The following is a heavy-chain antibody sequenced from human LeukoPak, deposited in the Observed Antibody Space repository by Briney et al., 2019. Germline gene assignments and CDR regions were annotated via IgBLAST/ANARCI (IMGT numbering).Heavy chain of an antibody. J-gene: IGHJ4*02. CDR2: ISYDGSNK. Sequence: PGGSLRLSCAASGFTFSTYGMHWVRQAPGKGLEWVAVISYDGSNKYYADSVKGRFTISRDNSKNTLYLQMNSLRAEDTAVYYCAKGPSSSSRLDYWGQGTLVTGSS. CDR3: AKGPSSSSRLDY. CDR1: GFTFSTYG. D-gene: IGHD6-6*01. V-gene: IGHV3-30*18.